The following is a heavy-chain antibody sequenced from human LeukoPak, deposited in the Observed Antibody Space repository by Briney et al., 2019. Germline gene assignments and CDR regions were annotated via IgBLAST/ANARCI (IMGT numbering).Heavy chain of an antibody. Sequence: GGSLRLSCAASGFSFSDYSMNWVRQAPGKGLEWVPFISSYSTYIYYADSLKGRFTISRDNAKNSLYLQMNSLRAEDTAVYYCARDLFLPPAPLGWGQGTLVTVSS. D-gene: IGHD2/OR15-2a*01. J-gene: IGHJ4*02. V-gene: IGHV3-21*01. CDR1: GFSFSDYS. CDR2: ISSYSTYI. CDR3: ARDLFLPPAPLG.